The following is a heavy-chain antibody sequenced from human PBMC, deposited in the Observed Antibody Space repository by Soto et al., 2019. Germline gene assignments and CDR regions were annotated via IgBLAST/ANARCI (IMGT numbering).Heavy chain of an antibody. CDR1: SGSISSSNW. V-gene: IGHV4-4*02. Sequence: TSETLSLTCAVSSGSISSSNWWSWVRQPPGKGLEWIGEIYHSGSTNYNPSLKSRVTISVDKSKNQFSLKLSSVTAADTAVYYCARGWCSSTSCQKVNWFDPWGQGTLVTVSS. CDR3: ARGWCSSTSCQKVNWFDP. CDR2: IYHSGST. D-gene: IGHD2-2*01. J-gene: IGHJ5*02.